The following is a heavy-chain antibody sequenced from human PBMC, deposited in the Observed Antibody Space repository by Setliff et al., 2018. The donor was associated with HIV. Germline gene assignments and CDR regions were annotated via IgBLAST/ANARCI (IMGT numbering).Heavy chain of an antibody. J-gene: IGHJ3*02. Sequence: PGGSLRLSCAASGFTFSSYIMNWVRQAPGRGLEWVSFISRSNSYIYYADSVKGRFTISRDNAKNSLYLQMNSLRAEDTAVYYCARATAAWDDAFDIWGQGTMVTVSS. CDR2: ISRSNSYI. CDR3: ARATAAWDDAFDI. D-gene: IGHD6-13*01. V-gene: IGHV3-21*01. CDR1: GFTFSSYI.